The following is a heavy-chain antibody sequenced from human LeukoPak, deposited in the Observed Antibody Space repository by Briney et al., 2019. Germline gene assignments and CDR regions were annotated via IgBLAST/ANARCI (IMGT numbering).Heavy chain of an antibody. CDR3: PRSTPSTNRNYPPLFSFDS. CDR1: GGSIRNYC. Sequence: PSETLSLTCNLAGGSIRNYCWSWIRQPPGKGLEWIVYIYYSGSTSYNPAFQSRITILEDTSKSQFSLKLTSVTAADTAVYYCPRSTPSTNRNYPPLFSFDSWGQGTLVTVSS. V-gene: IGHV4-59*01. D-gene: IGHD1-7*01. CDR2: IYYSGST. J-gene: IGHJ4*02.